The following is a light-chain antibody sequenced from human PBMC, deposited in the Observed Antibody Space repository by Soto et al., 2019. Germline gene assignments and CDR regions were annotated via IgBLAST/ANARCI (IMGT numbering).Light chain of an antibody. CDR1: QGIGTY. J-gene: IGKJ1*01. CDR2: AAS. V-gene: IGKV1-27*01. Sequence: DIQMTQSPSSLSASVGDRVTITCRASQGIGTYLAWYQQKPGKVPKLLIYAASTLQSEVPSRFSGSGSGTDFTLTISSLQPEDVATYYCQKYNSAPWTFGQGTKVEIK. CDR3: QKYNSAPWT.